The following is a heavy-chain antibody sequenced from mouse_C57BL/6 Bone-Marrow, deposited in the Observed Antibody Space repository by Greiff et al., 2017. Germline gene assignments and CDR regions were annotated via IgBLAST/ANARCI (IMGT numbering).Heavy chain of an antibody. Sequence: EVQLLESGGDLVKPGGSLKFSCAASGFTFSSYGMSWVRQTPDKRLEWVATISSGGGYTYYPDSVKGRYTISRDNAKNTLYLQLSSLKSEDTAMYYCGSAWDYWGQRTSVTVSS. J-gene: IGHJ4*01. CDR3: GSAWDY. V-gene: IGHV5-6*01. CDR2: ISSGGGYT. CDR1: GFTFSSYG.